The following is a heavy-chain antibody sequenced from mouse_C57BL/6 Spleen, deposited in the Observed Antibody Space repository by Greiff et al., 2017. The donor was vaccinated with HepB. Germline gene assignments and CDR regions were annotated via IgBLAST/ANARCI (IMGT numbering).Heavy chain of an antibody. D-gene: IGHD1-1*02. J-gene: IGHJ2*01. V-gene: IGHV1-59*01. CDR2: IDPSDSYT. CDR1: GYTFTSYW. Sequence: VQLQQPGAELVRPGTSVKLSCKASGYTFTSYWMHWVKQRPGQGLEWIGVIDPSDSYTNYNQKFKGKATLTVDTSSSTAYMQLSSLTSEDSAVYYCARWGGDFDYWGQGTTLTVSS. CDR3: ARWGGDFDY.